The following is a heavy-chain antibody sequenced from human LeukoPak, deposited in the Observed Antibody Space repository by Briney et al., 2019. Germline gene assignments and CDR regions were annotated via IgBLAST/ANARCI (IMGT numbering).Heavy chain of an antibody. D-gene: IGHD3-22*01. CDR1: GFTVSSNY. Sequence: GGSLRLSCAASGFTVSSNYMSWVRQAPGKGLEWVSVIYSGGSTYYADSVKGRFTFSRDNSKNTLYLQMNSLRVEDTAVYYCARGGPRPYYYDTRGQGAFDIWGQGTVVTVSS. CDR2: IYSGGST. J-gene: IGHJ3*02. V-gene: IGHV3-66*01. CDR3: ARGGPRPYYYDTRGQGAFDI.